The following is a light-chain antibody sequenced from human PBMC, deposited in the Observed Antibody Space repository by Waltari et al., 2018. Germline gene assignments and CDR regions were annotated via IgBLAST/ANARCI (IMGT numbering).Light chain of an antibody. V-gene: IGLV2-18*02. CDR3: SSYTLSGTLV. J-gene: IGLJ2*01. CDR2: YLG. Sequence: QSALTQPPSVSGSPGQSVTISCSGTSSEVGTYNRVSWYQQPPSTAPKLIFFYLGRRPPGVPDRFSGSKSGSTASLTISGLQAEEEGDYYCSSYTLSGTLVFGGGTKLTVL. CDR1: SSEVGTYNR.